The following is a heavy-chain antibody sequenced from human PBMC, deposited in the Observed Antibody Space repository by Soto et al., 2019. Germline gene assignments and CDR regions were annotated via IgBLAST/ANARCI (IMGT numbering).Heavy chain of an antibody. J-gene: IGHJ6*02. CDR1: GRTINSAGYS. V-gene: IGHV4-30-2*01. CDR2: IYHSGST. CDR3: ARALSGSYMEYYYGMDV. D-gene: IGHD1-26*01. Sequence: LTSFGSGRTINSAGYSWSWMRQPPGKGLEWIGYIYHSGSTYYNPSLKSRVTISVDRSKNQFSLKLSSVTAADTAVYYCARALSGSYMEYYYGMDVWGQGTTATVSS.